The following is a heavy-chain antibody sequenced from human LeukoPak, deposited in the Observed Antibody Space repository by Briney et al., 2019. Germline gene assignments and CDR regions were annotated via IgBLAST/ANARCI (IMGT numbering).Heavy chain of an antibody. V-gene: IGHV3-74*01. Sequence: GGSLRLSCEASGFSFSSYWMHWVRQAPGEGPVWVSLIRSDGTSTSYADSVKGRFTISRDNAKNTLYLQMNSLRAEDTAVYYCAGSGGSTAYGMDVWGQGTTVTVSS. D-gene: IGHD2-15*01. J-gene: IGHJ6*02. CDR1: GFSFSSYW. CDR3: AGSGGSTAYGMDV. CDR2: IRSDGTST.